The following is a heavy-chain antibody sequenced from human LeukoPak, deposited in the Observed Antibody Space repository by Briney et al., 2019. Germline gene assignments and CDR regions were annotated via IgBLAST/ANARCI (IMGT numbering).Heavy chain of an antibody. CDR1: GFTFSNYA. J-gene: IGHJ4*02. D-gene: IGHD1-26*01. Sequence: GGSLRLSCAASGFTFSNYAINWVRQAPGKGLEWVIGISGGGGNRYYADSVKGRFTISRDSSRNMVYLRMDSLRAADTAVYYCAKGSRDSGSYLGYLDFWGQGTLVTVSS. CDR2: ISGGGGNR. V-gene: IGHV3-23*01. CDR3: AKGSRDSGSYLGYLDF.